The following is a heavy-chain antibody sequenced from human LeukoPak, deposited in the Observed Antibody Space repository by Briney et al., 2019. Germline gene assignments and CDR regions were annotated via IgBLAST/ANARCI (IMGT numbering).Heavy chain of an antibody. Sequence: GGSLRLSCAASGFTFSSYGMHWVRQAPGKGLVWVSRINSDGSSTSYADSVKGRFTISRDNAKNTLYLQMNSLRAEDTAVYYCARAKYSSSPNWFDPWGQGTLVTVSS. V-gene: IGHV3-74*01. J-gene: IGHJ5*02. CDR1: GFTFSSYG. D-gene: IGHD6-6*01. CDR2: INSDGSST. CDR3: ARAKYSSSPNWFDP.